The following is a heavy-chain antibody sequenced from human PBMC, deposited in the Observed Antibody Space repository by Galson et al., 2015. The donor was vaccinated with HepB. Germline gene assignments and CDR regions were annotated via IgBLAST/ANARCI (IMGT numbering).Heavy chain of an antibody. Sequence: ALRLSCAASGVTFSDYYMNWLRQAPGKGLEWVSYISSSGNVVHYTDSVKGRFTISSDNAKNSLYLQMNSLRTEDTAMYYCARGEGANDWFDPWGQGTLVTVSS. V-gene: IGHV3-11*01. CDR3: ARGEGANDWFDP. J-gene: IGHJ5*02. D-gene: IGHD1-26*01. CDR1: GVTFSDYY. CDR2: ISSSGNVV.